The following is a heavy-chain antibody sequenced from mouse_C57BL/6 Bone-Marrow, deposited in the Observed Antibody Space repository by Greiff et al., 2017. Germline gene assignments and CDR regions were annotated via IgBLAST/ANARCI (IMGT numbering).Heavy chain of an antibody. J-gene: IGHJ3*01. D-gene: IGHD3-2*02. Sequence: EVQLQQSGPVLVKPGASVKMSCKASGYTFTDYYMNWVKQSHGKSLEWIGVINPYNGGTSYNQKFKGKATLTVDKSSSTAYMELNSLTSEDSAVYYCARSGTAQATSWFAYWGQGTLVTVSA. CDR2: INPYNGGT. CDR1: GYTFTDYY. CDR3: ARSGTAQATSWFAY. V-gene: IGHV1-19*01.